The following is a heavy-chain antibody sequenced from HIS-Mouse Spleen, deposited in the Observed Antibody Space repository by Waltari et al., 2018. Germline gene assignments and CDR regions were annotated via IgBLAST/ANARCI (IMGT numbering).Heavy chain of an antibody. CDR3: ARDRSGDLADAFDI. CDR2: ISSSSSYI. V-gene: IGHV3-21*01. D-gene: IGHD7-27*01. J-gene: IGHJ3*02. Sequence: EVQLVESGGGMVKPGGSLRLSWVASVYTFSSYSMNWFGQAPGKGLEWVSSISSSSSYIYYADSVKGRFTISRDNAKNSLYLQMNSLRAEDTAVYYCARDRSGDLADAFDIWGQGTMVTVSS. CDR1: VYTFSSYS.